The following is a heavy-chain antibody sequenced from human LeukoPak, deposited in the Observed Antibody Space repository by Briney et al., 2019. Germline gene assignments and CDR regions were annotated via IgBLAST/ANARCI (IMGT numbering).Heavy chain of an antibody. CDR3: AKVPSDYGDYYYYGMDV. V-gene: IGHV3-23*01. J-gene: IGHJ6*02. Sequence: GGSLRLSCAASGFTFSSYAMSWVRQAPGKGLEWVSAISGSGGSTYYADSVKGRFTISRDNSKNTLYLQMNSLRAEDTAVYYCAKVPSDYGDYYYYGMDVWGQGTTVTVS. CDR2: ISGSGGST. CDR1: GFTFSSYA. D-gene: IGHD4-17*01.